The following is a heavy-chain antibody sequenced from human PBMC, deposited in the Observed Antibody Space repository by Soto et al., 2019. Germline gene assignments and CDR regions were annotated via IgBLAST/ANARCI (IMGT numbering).Heavy chain of an antibody. CDR2: IYYSGST. V-gene: IGHV4-39*01. D-gene: IGHD3-10*01. Sequence: PSETLTLTCTVSGGSISSSSYYWGWIRQPPGKGLEWIGSIYYSGSTYYNPSLKSRVTISVDTSKNQFSLKLSSVTAADTAVYYCARRAFYGSVSYPSAHYYYYYYMDVWGKGTTVTVSS. J-gene: IGHJ6*03. CDR3: ARRAFYGSVSYPSAHYYYYYYMDV. CDR1: GGSISSSSYY.